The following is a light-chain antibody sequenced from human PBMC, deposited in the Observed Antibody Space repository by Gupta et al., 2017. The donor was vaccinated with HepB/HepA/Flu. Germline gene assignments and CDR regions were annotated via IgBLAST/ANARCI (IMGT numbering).Light chain of an antibody. CDR1: HRISNY. J-gene: IGKJ1*01. CDR3: LNDNSTGRT. V-gene: IGKV1-27*01. CDR2: AES. Sequence: DIQMIQSSSFLSASVGDRVTITCRASHRISNYLEWYKQKPGNFPKLLIYAESTVQSGVPSRFSGSGSGTDFTLTISSLQPEDVADYYCLNDNSTGRTFGPGTXVEIK.